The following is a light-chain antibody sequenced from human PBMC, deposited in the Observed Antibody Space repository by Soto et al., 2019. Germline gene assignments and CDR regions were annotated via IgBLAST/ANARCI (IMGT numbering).Light chain of an antibody. V-gene: IGKV3-20*01. CDR3: KQYGSSPTT. CDR1: QSVSRNY. Sequence: EIVLTQSPGTLSLSPGERSTLSCRASQSVSRNYLVWYQQKPGQAPRLLIYGASCRATGIPDRFSGSGSGTDFTLTISRLEPEDFAVYYCKQYGSSPTTFGHGTKVEIK. J-gene: IGKJ1*01. CDR2: GAS.